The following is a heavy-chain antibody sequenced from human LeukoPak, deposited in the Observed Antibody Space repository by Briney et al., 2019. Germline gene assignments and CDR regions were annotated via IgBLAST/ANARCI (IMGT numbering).Heavy chain of an antibody. J-gene: IGHJ4*02. CDR3: ARDIYAAGIAAAGYPNY. D-gene: IGHD6-13*01. Sequence: ASVKVSCKASGYTFTNYGVSWVRRAPGQGLEWMGWISAYNGNTNYAQKLQGRVTMTIDTSTNTAYMELRSLTSDDTAVYYCARDIYAAGIAAAGYPNYWGQGTLVTVSS. CDR1: GYTFTNYG. V-gene: IGHV1-18*01. CDR2: ISAYNGNT.